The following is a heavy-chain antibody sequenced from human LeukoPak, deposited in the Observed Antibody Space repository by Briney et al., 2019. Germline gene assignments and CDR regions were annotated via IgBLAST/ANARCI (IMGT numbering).Heavy chain of an antibody. J-gene: IGHJ4*02. Sequence: GGSLRLSCAASGFTFSSYAVTWVRQAPGKGLEWVSGITGSGDTTFYADSVKGRFTISRDNSKNTLYLQMHSLRAEDTAVYYCVKDYSTIVAAANPLFDYWGQGALVTVSS. CDR2: ITGSGDTT. V-gene: IGHV3-23*01. CDR3: VKDYSTIVAAANPLFDY. D-gene: IGHD6-13*01. CDR1: GFTFSSYA.